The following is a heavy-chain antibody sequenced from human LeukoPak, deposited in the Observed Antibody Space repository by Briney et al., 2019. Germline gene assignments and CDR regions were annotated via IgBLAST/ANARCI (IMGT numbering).Heavy chain of an antibody. J-gene: IGHJ4*02. D-gene: IGHD2-2*02. Sequence: ASVKVSCKASGYTITGYYIHWVRQAPGQGLEWMGWINPNSGDTNYAQKFQGRVTMTRDTSISTAYMELSGLRSDDTAVYYCARDTNIPESETFHYWGQGTLVTVSS. CDR3: ARDTNIPESETFHY. CDR2: INPNSGDT. CDR1: GYTITGYY. V-gene: IGHV1-2*02.